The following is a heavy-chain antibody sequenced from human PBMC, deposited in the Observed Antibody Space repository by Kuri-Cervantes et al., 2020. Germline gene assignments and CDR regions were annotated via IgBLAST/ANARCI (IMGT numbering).Heavy chain of an antibody. CDR3: AKDVGGGSGSYYYFDY. V-gene: IGHV3-9*01. J-gene: IGHJ4*02. D-gene: IGHD3-10*01. CDR1: GFTFSSYD. CDR2: ISWDSGSI. Sequence: SLKISCAASGFTFSSYDMHWVRQATGKGLEWVSGISWDSGSIGYADSVKGRFTISRDNAKNSLYLQMNSLRAEDTALYYCAKDVGGGSGSYYYFDYWGQGTLVTVSS.